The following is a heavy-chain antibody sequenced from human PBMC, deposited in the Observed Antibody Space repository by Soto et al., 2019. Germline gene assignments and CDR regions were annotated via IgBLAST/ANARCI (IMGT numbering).Heavy chain of an antibody. J-gene: IGHJ6*02. D-gene: IGHD6-19*01. CDR1: GYTFTSYA. CDR2: INAGNGNT. CDR3: ARTLAVAGNYYCCDMDV. V-gene: IGHV1-3*01. Sequence: QVQLVQSGAEVKKPGASVKVSCKASGYTFTSYAMHWVRQAPGQRLEWMGWINAGNGNTKYSQKFQGRVTITRDTSANTDNMELSRLSTENTAVYSWARTLAVAGNYYCCDMDVWGQGTTVTVSS.